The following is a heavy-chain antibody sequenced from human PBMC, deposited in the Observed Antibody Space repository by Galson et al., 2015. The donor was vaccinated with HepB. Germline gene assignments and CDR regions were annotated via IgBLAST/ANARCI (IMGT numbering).Heavy chain of an antibody. V-gene: IGHV1-2*04. Sequence: SVKVSCKASGYTFTGYYMHWVRQAPGQGLEWMGWINPNSGGTNYAQKFQGWVTMTRDTSISTAYMELSRLRSDDTAVYYCARAGAVAGLWFDPWGQGTLVTVSS. CDR1: GYTFTGYY. CDR3: ARAGAVAGLWFDP. CDR2: INPNSGGT. J-gene: IGHJ5*02. D-gene: IGHD6-19*01.